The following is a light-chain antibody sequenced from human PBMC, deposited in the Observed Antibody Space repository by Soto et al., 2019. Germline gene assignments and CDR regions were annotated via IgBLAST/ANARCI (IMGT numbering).Light chain of an antibody. CDR2: KSS. Sequence: DIQMTQSPSTLSASVGDTVTITCRASQNINRWLAWYQQRPGKAPNLLIHKSSRLEGVVPSRFSGSASVTEFTLTISSLQPDDFAAYFCLQYNVYPLTFGGGTKVEI. CDR1: QNINRW. CDR3: LQYNVYPLT. J-gene: IGKJ4*01. V-gene: IGKV1-5*03.